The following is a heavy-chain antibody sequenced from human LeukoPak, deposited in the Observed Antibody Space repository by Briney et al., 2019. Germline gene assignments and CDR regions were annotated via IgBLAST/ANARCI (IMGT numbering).Heavy chain of an antibody. J-gene: IGHJ4*02. Sequence: GASVKVSCKASGYTFTSYDVNWVRHATGQGLEWVGYMNPNSGNTGYAQNFQGRVTFTTDTSISTAYMDLSSLRSDDTAVYYCVRETLDSWGQGTLVTVSS. CDR3: VRETLDS. V-gene: IGHV1-8*03. CDR2: MNPNSGNT. CDR1: GYTFTSYD.